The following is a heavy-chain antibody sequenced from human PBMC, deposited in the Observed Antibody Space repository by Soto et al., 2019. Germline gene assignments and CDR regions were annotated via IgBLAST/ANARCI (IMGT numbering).Heavy chain of an antibody. CDR3: ARGDLNYIVLRVYAIWGGSVFDY. CDR2: MNPNSGNT. V-gene: IGHV1-8*02. J-gene: IGHJ4*02. D-gene: IGHD2-8*01. Sequence: ASKVSCKASGYTFTSYDINWVRQATGQGLEWMGWMNPNSGNTGYAQKFQGRVTMTRNTSISTAYMELSSLRSEDTAVYYWARGDLNYIVLRVYAIWGGSVFDYWGQGTLVTVSS. CDR1: GYTFTSYD.